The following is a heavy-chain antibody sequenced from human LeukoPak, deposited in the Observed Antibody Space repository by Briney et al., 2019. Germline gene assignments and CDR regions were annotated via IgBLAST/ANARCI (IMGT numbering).Heavy chain of an antibody. V-gene: IGHV4-38-2*01. J-gene: IGHJ4*02. CDR1: GYSISSGYY. CDR3: ARRYYYGEPFDY. CDR2: IYHSGTT. Sequence: SETLSLTCAVSGYSISSGYYWGWIRQPPGKGMEWIGTIYHSGTTYYSPSLKSRVTISVDTSKNQFSLKLSSVTAADTAVYYCARRYYYGEPFDYWGQGTLVTVSS. D-gene: IGHD3-10*01.